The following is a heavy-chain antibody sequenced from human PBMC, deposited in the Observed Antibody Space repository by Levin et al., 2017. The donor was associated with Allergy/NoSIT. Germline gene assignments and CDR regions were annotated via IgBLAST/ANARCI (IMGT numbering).Heavy chain of an antibody. D-gene: IGHD2/OR15-2a*01. CDR1: GVAFSSYS. CDR3: AGMKRNIRQAFGI. J-gene: IGHJ3*02. CDR2: ISSSSSSI. Sequence: GGSLRLSCVASGVAFSSYSMNWVRQAPGKGLEWISYISSSSSSIDYADSVKGRFTISRDNAKNSLFLQMNSLRDEDPAVYFCAGMKRNIRQAFGIWGQGTMVTVSS. V-gene: IGHV3-48*02.